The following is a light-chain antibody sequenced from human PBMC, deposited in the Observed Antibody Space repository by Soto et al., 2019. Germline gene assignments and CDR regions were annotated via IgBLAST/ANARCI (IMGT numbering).Light chain of an antibody. CDR1: SSDIGGYPY. CDR2: DVS. V-gene: IGLV2-11*01. CDR3: CSYAGSFV. J-gene: IGLJ2*01. Sequence: QSVLTQPRSVSGSPGQSITISCTGTSSDIGGYPYVSWYQHHPGKAPKLMIYDVSKRPSGVPDRFSGSKSGNTASLTISGLQAEDEAAYYCCSYAGSFVFGGGTQLTVL.